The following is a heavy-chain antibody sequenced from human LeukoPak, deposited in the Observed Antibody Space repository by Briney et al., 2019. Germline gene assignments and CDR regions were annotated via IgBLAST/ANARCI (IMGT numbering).Heavy chain of an antibody. CDR3: ARDYTIAVGTTTYLQH. CDR1: GFTFSSYS. D-gene: IGHD1-14*01. V-gene: IGHV3-21*01. J-gene: IGHJ1*01. CDR2: ISSSSSYI. Sequence: PGGSLRLSCAASGFTFSSYSMNWVRQAPGKGLEWVSSISSSSSYIYYADSVKGRFTISRDNAKNSLYLQMNSLRAEDTAVYYCARDYTIAVGTTTYLQHWGQGTLVTVSS.